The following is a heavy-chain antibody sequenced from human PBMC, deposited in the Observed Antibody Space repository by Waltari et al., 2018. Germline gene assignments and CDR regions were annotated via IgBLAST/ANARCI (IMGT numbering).Heavy chain of an antibody. J-gene: IGHJ3*02. Sequence: QVNLVQSGADVRKPGASVTVSCKASGYIFINYFIHWVRQAPGQGIEWIGRSNCRNWGTEYARKCQGRVTLTRETSISTAYMELSGLTLDDMAIYYCTVIAGDFDIWGPGTMVTASS. CDR1: GYIFINYF. V-gene: IGHV1-2*06. D-gene: IGHD2-21*01. CDR2: SNCRNWGT. CDR3: TVIAGDFDI.